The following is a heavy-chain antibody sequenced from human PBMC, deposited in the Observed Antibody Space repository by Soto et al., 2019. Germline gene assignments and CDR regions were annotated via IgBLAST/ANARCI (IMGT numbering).Heavy chain of an antibody. CDR1: GYTFTSYG. CDR2: ISAYNGNT. D-gene: IGHD1-26*01. CDR3: AKREETELSIFDS. J-gene: IGHJ4*02. Sequence: GASVKVSCKASGYTFTSYGISWVRQAPGRGLEWMGWISAYNGNTNYAQKLQGRVTMTTDTSTSTAYMELRSLRSDDTAVYYCAKREETELSIFDSGGKETLVPAPS. V-gene: IGHV1-18*01.